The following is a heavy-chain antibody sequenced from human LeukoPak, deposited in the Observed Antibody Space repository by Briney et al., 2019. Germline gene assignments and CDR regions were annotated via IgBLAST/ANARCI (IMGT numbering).Heavy chain of an antibody. CDR3: AKGAHYDSSGYAALDYFDY. Sequence: GVSLRLSCAASGFTFSSYAMSWVRQAPGKGLEWVSAISGSGGSTYYADSVKGRFTISRDNSKNTLYLQMNSLRAEDTAVYYCAKGAHYDSSGYAALDYFDYWGQGTLVTVSS. V-gene: IGHV3-23*01. CDR1: GFTFSSYA. J-gene: IGHJ4*02. D-gene: IGHD3-22*01. CDR2: ISGSGGST.